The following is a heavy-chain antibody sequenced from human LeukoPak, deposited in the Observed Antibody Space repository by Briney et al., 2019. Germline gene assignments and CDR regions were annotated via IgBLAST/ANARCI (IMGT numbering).Heavy chain of an antibody. J-gene: IGHJ4*02. D-gene: IGHD5-12*01. CDR3: AGSGYGPPDY. CDR2: IKHSGST. V-gene: IGHV4-34*01. Sequence: PETLSLTCAVYGGSLTGYYSSWIRPPPGRGLEWIGEIKHSGSTNYNPSLKSRVTISVDTSKNQFSLKLSSVTAADTAVYYCAGSGYGPPDYWGQGTLVTVSS. CDR1: GGSLTGYY.